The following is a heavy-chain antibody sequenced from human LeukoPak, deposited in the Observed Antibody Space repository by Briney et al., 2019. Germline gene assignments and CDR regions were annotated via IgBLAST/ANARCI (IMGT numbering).Heavy chain of an antibody. CDR2: IYYSGST. V-gene: IGHV4-59*01. Sequence: PSETLSLTCTVSGGSISSYYWSWIRQPPGKGLEWIGYIYYSGSTNYNPSLKSRVTISVDTSKNQFSLKLSSVTAAATAVYYCARDDRHDAFDIWGQGTMATVSS. J-gene: IGHJ3*02. CDR1: GGSISSYY. CDR3: ARDDRHDAFDI.